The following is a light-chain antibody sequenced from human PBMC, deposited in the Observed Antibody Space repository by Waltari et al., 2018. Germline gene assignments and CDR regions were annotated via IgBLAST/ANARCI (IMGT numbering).Light chain of an antibody. V-gene: IGLV2-14*01. CDR3: SSYTSIKTPYVV. CDR2: EVT. Sequence: QSALTQPASVSGSPGQSITISCTGTTRDVGRSNYVSWYQCHPGNAPELIIYEVTNRPVGVSDRFSGSKPGTTSSLSISGLQPEDEADYYCSSYTSIKTPYVVFGGGTKVTVL. CDR1: TRDVGRSNY. J-gene: IGLJ2*01.